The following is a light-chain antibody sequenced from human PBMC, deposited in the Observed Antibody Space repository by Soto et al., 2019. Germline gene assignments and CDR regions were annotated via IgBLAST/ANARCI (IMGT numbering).Light chain of an antibody. CDR2: GSS. J-gene: IGKJ2*01. CDR1: QSVSGSY. CDR3: QQYGSSPPYT. Sequence: EIVLTQSPGTLSLSPGERATLSCRASQSVSGSYLAWYQQKPGQSPRLLIYGSSDRATGIPDRFSGSGSGTDFTLTISRVEPEDFAVYYCQQYGSSPPYTFGQGPKMEIK. V-gene: IGKV3-20*01.